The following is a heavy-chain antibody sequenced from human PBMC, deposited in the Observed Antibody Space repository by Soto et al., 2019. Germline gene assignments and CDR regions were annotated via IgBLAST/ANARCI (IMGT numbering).Heavy chain of an antibody. Sequence: SETLSLTCTVSGDSISSYDYYWSWIRQAPGKGLEWMGYVYYTGSTYFKPSLKSRLSMSVDTSKNQFSLRLSSVTAADPAVYFCARVAESLGVYGMDVWGQGTTVTVSS. CDR1: GDSISSYDYY. CDR2: VYYTGST. D-gene: IGHD3-3*01. V-gene: IGHV4-30-4*01. J-gene: IGHJ6*02. CDR3: ARVAESLGVYGMDV.